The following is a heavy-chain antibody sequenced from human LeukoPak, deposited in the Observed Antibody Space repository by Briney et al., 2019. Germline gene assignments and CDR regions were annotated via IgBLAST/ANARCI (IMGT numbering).Heavy chain of an antibody. CDR3: ARVSRSCSGGSCYNWFDP. Sequence: SETLSLTCTVSGGSVSNYYWSWIRQPPGKGLEWIGYIYYSGSTNYNPSLKSRVTISVDTSKNQFSLKLSSVTAADTAVYYCARVSRSCSGGSCYNWFDPWGQGTLVTVSS. J-gene: IGHJ5*02. V-gene: IGHV4-59*02. D-gene: IGHD2-15*01. CDR1: GGSVSNYY. CDR2: IYYSGST.